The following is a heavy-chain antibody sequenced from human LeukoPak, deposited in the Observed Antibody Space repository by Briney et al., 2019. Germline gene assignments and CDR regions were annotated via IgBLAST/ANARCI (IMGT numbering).Heavy chain of an antibody. J-gene: IGHJ4*02. V-gene: IGHV4-59*13. CDR3: ARVRDGFLDY. Sequence: SETLSLTCTVSGGSTSSYYWSWIRQPPGKGLEWIGYIYYSGSTNYNPSLKSRVTISVDTSKNQFSLKLSSVTAADTAVYYCARVRDGFLDYWGQGTLVTVSS. D-gene: IGHD5-24*01. CDR1: GGSTSSYY. CDR2: IYYSGST.